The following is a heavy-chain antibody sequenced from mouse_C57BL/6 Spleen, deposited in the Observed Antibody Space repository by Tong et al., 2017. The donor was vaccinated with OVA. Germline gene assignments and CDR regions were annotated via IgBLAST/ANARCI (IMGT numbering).Heavy chain of an antibody. CDR3: ARGPTIGTAYYFDY. CDR1: GFSLTGYG. CDR2: IWGDGST. Sequence: VQLKESGPGLVAPSQSLSITCTVSGFSLTGYGVNWVRQPPGKGLEWLGMIWGDGSTDYNSALKSRLSISKDNSKSQVFLKMNSLQTDDTARYYCARGPTIGTAYYFDYWGQGTTLTVSS. V-gene: IGHV2-6-7*01. D-gene: IGHD2-14*01. J-gene: IGHJ2*01.